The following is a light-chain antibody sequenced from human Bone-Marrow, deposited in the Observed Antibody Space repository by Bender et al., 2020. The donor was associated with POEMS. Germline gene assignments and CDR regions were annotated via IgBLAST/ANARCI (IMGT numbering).Light chain of an antibody. CDR1: ALPKQH. J-gene: IGLJ2*01. CDR2: KDS. CDR3: QSSDSSFTYVV. V-gene: IGLV3-25*03. Sequence: SYELTQPPSVSVSPGQTARITCSGDALPKQHAFWYQQKPGQAPVLVIFKDSERPSGIPERFSGSSSRTTVTLTISGVQAEDEADYYCQSSDSSFTYVVFGGGTKLTVL.